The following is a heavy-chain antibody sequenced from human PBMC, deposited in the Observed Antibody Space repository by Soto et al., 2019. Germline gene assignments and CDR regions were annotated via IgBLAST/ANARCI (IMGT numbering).Heavy chain of an antibody. J-gene: IGHJ5*02. CDR3: ARRGEAARWNNWFDP. V-gene: IGHV4-34*01. CDR2: INHSGST. D-gene: IGHD6-6*01. CDR1: GGSFSGYY. Sequence: QVQLQQWGAGLLKPSETLSLTCAVYGGSFSGYYWSWIRQPPGKGLEWIGEINHSGSTNYNPSLKSRVTTSVDTSKNQFSLKLSSVTAADTAVYYCARRGEAARWNNWFDPWGQGTLVTVSS.